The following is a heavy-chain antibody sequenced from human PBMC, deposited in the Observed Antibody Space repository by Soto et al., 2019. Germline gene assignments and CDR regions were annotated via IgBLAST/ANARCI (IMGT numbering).Heavy chain of an antibody. D-gene: IGHD3-3*01. Sequence: GGSLRLSCAASGFTFSSYAMSWVRQAPGKGLEWVGRIKSKTDGGTTDYAAPVKGRFTISRDDSKNTLYLQMNSLKTEDTAVYYCTIFLYDFWSGYYPSDYWGQGTLVTVSS. CDR2: IKSKTDGGTT. J-gene: IGHJ4*02. CDR3: TIFLYDFWSGYYPSDY. V-gene: IGHV3-15*01. CDR1: GFTFSSYA.